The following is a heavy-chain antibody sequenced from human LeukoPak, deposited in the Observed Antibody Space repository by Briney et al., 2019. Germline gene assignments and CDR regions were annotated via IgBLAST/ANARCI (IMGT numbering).Heavy chain of an antibody. CDR3: ARQTYSSIVTNWFDP. Sequence: GGSLRLSCAASGFTFSSYWMHWVRQAPGKGLVWVSRINSDGSSTSYADSVKGRFTISRDNAKNTLYLQMNSLRAEDTAVYYCARQTYSSIVTNWFDPWGQETLVTVSS. J-gene: IGHJ5*02. V-gene: IGHV3-74*01. CDR1: GFTFSSYW. D-gene: IGHD6-19*01. CDR2: INSDGSST.